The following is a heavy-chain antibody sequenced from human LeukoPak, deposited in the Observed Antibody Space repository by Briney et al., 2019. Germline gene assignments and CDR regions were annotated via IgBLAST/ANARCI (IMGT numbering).Heavy chain of an antibody. CDR1: GGTFSSYA. Sequence: GASVKVSCKASGGTFSSYAISWVRQAPGQGLEWMGGIIPIFGTANYAQKFQGRVTITADKSTSTAYMELSSLRSEDTAVYYCASREYSSSSAYYYYYMDVWGKGTTVTVSS. J-gene: IGHJ6*03. CDR3: ASREYSSSSAYYYYYMDV. CDR2: IIPIFGTA. V-gene: IGHV1-69*06. D-gene: IGHD6-6*01.